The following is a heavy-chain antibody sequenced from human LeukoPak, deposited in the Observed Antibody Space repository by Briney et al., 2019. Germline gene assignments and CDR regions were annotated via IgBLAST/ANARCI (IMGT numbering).Heavy chain of an antibody. CDR3: ARGVRDIVVVPAAMGPNWFDP. V-gene: IGHV3-30*03. Sequence: GGSLRLSCAASGFTFSSYGMHWVRQAPGKGLEWVAVISYDGNNKYYADSVKGRFTISRDNSKNTLYLQMNSLRAEDTAVYYCARGVRDIVVVPAAMGPNWFDPWGQGTLVTVSS. J-gene: IGHJ5*02. CDR2: ISYDGNNK. CDR1: GFTFSSYG. D-gene: IGHD2-2*01.